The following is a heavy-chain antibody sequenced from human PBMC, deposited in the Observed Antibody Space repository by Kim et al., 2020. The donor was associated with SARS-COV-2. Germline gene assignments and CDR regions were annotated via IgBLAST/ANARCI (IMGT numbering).Heavy chain of an antibody. Sequence: GGSLRLSCAASGFTFSNYAMSWVRHAPGKGLEWVSVIGSIGDDIHYSDSVTGRFTVSRDNSQNTLHLQMDSLRVEDTAVYYCARRSRYYGMDVWGQGTTVTVSS. D-gene: IGHD6-13*01. CDR2: IGSIGDDI. V-gene: IGHV3-23*01. J-gene: IGHJ6*02. CDR3: ARRSRYYGMDV. CDR1: GFTFSNYA.